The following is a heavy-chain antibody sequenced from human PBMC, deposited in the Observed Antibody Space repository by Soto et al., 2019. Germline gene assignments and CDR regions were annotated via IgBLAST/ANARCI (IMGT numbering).Heavy chain of an antibody. CDR1: GFTFRDHG. Sequence: GGSLRLSCATSGFTFRDHGMSWVRQAPGKGLDWVGFIRSSGGSTYYADSVKGRFTISRDNSKNTLYLQMNSLRAEDAAVYYCARADDFLDDWFDPWGQGTLVTVSS. J-gene: IGHJ5*02. CDR3: ARADDFLDDWFDP. CDR2: IRSSGGST. V-gene: IGHV3-23*01. D-gene: IGHD3-3*01.